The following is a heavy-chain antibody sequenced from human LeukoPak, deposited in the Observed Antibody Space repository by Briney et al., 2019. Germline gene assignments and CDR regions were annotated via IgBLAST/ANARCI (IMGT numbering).Heavy chain of an antibody. J-gene: IGHJ5*02. V-gene: IGHV4-30-2*01. CDR3: ARGRAVLRYFDWLSTRSPMGWFDP. CDR2: IYHSGST. Sequence: KASETLSLTCAVSGGSISSAGYSWNWIRQPPGKGLEWIGYIYHSGSTNYNPSLKSRVTISVDTSKNQFSLELSSVTAADTAVYYCARGRAVLRYFDWLSTRSPMGWFDPWGQGTLVTVSS. D-gene: IGHD3-9*01. CDR1: GGSISSAGYS.